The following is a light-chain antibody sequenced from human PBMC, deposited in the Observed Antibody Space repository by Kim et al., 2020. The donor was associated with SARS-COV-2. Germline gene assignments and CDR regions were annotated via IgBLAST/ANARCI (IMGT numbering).Light chain of an antibody. J-gene: IGKJ1*01. Sequence: SASVGDRFTITCRASQSISSWLAWYQPKPGEAPKLLIYKSSSLEGGVPSRFSGGGSGTEFTLTISSLQPDDFATYYCQQYTSYRMFGQGSKVEIK. CDR3: QQYTSYRM. CDR1: QSISSW. V-gene: IGKV1-5*03. CDR2: KSS.